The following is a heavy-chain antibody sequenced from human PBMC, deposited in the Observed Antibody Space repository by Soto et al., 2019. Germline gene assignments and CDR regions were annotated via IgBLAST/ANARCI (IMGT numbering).Heavy chain of an antibody. D-gene: IGHD2-2*01. CDR3: ARRASSRTYFDY. V-gene: IGHV3-23*01. Sequence: EVQLLESGGGLVQPGGSLRLSCAVSGFLVNNYDISWVRQAPGKGLEWVSGMSGVDDSKSYADSVKGRLTISRDNTKNTLFLQMSSLRAADTAVYYCARRASSRTYFDYWGQGTLVTVSS. CDR2: MSGVDDSK. J-gene: IGHJ4*02. CDR1: GFLVNNYD.